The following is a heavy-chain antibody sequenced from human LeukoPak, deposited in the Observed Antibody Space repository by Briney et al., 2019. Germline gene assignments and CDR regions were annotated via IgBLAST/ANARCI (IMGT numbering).Heavy chain of an antibody. CDR3: AREDDSLCYFDY. CDR2: IYHSGST. J-gene: IGHJ4*02. CDR1: GGSISSGGYS. D-gene: IGHD3-22*01. Sequence: SQTLSLTCAVFGGSISSGGYSWSWIRQPPGKGLEWIGYIYHSGSTYYNPSPKSRVTISVDRSKNQFSLKLSSVTAADTAVYYCAREDDSLCYFDYWGQGTLVTVSS. V-gene: IGHV4-30-2*01.